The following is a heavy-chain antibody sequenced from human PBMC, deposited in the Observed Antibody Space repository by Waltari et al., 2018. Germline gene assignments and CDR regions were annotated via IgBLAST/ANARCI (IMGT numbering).Heavy chain of an antibody. CDR1: GGSFSGYY. Sequence: QVQLQQWGAGLLKPSETLSLTCAVYGGSFSGYYWSWIRQPPGKGLEWIGEINHSGSTNYNPSLKSRVTISVDPSKNQFSLKLSSVTAADTAVYYCARGRSGLGWFDPWGQGTLVTVSS. V-gene: IGHV4-34*01. D-gene: IGHD3-10*01. CDR3: ARGRSGLGWFDP. CDR2: INHSGST. J-gene: IGHJ5*02.